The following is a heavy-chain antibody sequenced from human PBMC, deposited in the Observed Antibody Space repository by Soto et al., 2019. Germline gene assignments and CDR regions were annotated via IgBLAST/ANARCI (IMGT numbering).Heavy chain of an antibody. Sequence: GGSLRLSCAASGFTFSSYSMNWVRQAPGKGLEWVSSISSSSSYIYYADSVKGRFTISRDNAKNSLYLQMNSLRAEDTAVYYCAREGQWLVKGFYYYYYGMDVWGQGTTVTVSS. CDR3: AREGQWLVKGFYYYYYGMDV. D-gene: IGHD6-19*01. CDR1: GFTFSSYS. V-gene: IGHV3-21*01. J-gene: IGHJ6*02. CDR2: ISSSSSYI.